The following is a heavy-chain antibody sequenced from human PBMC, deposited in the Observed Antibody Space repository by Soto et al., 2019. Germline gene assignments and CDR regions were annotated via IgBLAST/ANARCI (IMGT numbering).Heavy chain of an antibody. CDR2: ISSSGSTI. J-gene: IGHJ4*02. CDR1: GFTFGSYE. Sequence: GGSLRLSCAASGFTFGSYEMNWVRQAPGKGLEWVSYISSSGSTIYYADSVKGRFTISRDNAKNSLYLQMNSLRAEDTAVYYCARDGIYYYDSSGYYYPFDYWGQGTLVTSPQ. V-gene: IGHV3-48*03. D-gene: IGHD3-22*01. CDR3: ARDGIYYYDSSGYYYPFDY.